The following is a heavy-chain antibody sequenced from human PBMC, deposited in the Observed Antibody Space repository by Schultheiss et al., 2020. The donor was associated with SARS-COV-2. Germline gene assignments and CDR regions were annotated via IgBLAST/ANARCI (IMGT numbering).Heavy chain of an antibody. CDR2: IYYSGST. D-gene: IGHD4-11*01. J-gene: IGHJ5*02. Sequence: SETLSLTCTVSGGSVSSGSYYWSWIRQPPGKGLEWIGYIYYSGSTNYNPSLKSRVTISVDTSKNQFSLKLSSVTAADTAVYYCARGITVITTWFDPWGQGTLVTVSS. V-gene: IGHV4-61*01. CDR1: GGSVSSGSYY. CDR3: ARGITVITTWFDP.